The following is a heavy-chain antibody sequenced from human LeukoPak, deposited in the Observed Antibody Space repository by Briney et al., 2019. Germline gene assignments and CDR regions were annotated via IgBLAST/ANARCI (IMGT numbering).Heavy chain of an antibody. CDR3: AREYSSSWYDDAFDI. CDR2: ISSSSSYI. D-gene: IGHD6-13*01. V-gene: IGHV3-21*01. CDR1: GFTFSSYS. J-gene: IGHJ3*02. Sequence: GGSLRLSCAASGFTFSSYSMNWVRQAPGKGREWVSSISSSSSYIYYADSVKGRFTISRDNAKNSLYLQMNSLRAEDTAVYYCAREYSSSWYDDAFDIWGQGTMVTVSS.